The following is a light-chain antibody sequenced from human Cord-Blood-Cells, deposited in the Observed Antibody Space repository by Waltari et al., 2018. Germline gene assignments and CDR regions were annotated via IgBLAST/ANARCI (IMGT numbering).Light chain of an antibody. J-gene: IGKJ4*01. V-gene: IGKV1-39*01. CDR1: QSISSY. CDR3: QQSYSTPLT. CDR2: AAS. Sequence: DIQMIQSPSSLSASLGDRVTITCRASQSISSYLNWYQQKPGKAPKLLIYAASSLQSGVPSRFSGSGSGTDFTLTISSLQPEDFATYYCQQSYSTPLTFGGGTKVEIK.